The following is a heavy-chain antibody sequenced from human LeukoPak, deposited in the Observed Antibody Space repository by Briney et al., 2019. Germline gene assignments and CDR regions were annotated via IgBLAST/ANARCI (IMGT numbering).Heavy chain of an antibody. CDR2: IWYDGSNK. CDR1: GFTFSSYG. D-gene: IGHD5-12*01. Sequence: PGGSLRLSCAASGFTFSSYGMHWVRQAPGKGLEWVAVIWYDGSNKYYADSVKGRFTISGDNSKNTLYLQMNSLRAEDTAVYYCAKGGSGYDWDIDYWGQGTLVTVSS. CDR3: AKGGSGYDWDIDY. J-gene: IGHJ4*02. V-gene: IGHV3-33*06.